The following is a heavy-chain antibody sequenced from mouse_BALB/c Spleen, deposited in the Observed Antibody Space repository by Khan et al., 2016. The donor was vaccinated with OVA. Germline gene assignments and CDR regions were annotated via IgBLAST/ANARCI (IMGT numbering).Heavy chain of an antibody. Sequence: QVQLKESGPGLVQPSQSLSITCTVSGFSLTTYGVHWVRQSPGKGLEWLGLIWSGGNTDYNAAFISRLSITKDNSKSQVFFKQNSLQADDTAMYYCARNSYMYDFTYWGQGTLVTVSA. CDR2: IWSGGNT. CDR1: GFSLTTYG. D-gene: IGHD2-14*01. J-gene: IGHJ3*01. V-gene: IGHV2-2*01. CDR3: ARNSYMYDFTY.